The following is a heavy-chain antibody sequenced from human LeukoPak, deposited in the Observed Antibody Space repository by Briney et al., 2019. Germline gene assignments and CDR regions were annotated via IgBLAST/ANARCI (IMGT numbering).Heavy chain of an antibody. V-gene: IGHV4-34*01. J-gene: IGHJ4*02. CDR3: AGGGQWLVQGY. Sequence: PSETLSLTCAVYDGSFSGYYWSWIRQPPGKGLEWIGEINHSGSTNYNPSLKSRVTISLDTSKNQFSLKLSSVTAADTAVYYCAGGGQWLVQGYWGQGTLVTVSS. D-gene: IGHD6-19*01. CDR1: DGSFSGYY. CDR2: INHSGST.